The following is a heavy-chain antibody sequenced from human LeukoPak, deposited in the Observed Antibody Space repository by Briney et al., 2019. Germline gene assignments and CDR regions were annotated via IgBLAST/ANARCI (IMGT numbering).Heavy chain of an antibody. CDR3: SRVSYGSGSYEDS. J-gene: IGHJ4*02. CDR1: GITVSSYY. V-gene: IGHV3-66*01. CDR2: IYSGGDT. D-gene: IGHD3-10*01. Sequence: AGGSLRLSCAASGITVSSYYMTWVRQAPGKGLEWVSVIYSGGDTYYADSVKGRFTISRDNSKNTLYLQMNSLRVEDTAVYYCSRVSYGSGSYEDSWGQGTLVTVSS.